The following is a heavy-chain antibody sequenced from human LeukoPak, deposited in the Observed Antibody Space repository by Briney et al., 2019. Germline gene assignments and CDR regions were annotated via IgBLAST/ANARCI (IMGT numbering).Heavy chain of an antibody. V-gene: IGHV4-30-2*01. CDR1: GGSISSGGYS. CDR2: IYHSGST. CDR3: ARVGYGDYGADY. D-gene: IGHD4-17*01. J-gene: IGHJ4*02. Sequence: SQTLSLTCAVSGGSISSGGYSWSWIRQPPGKGLEWIGYIYHSGSTYYNPSLKSRVTISVDKSKNQFSLKLSSVTAADTAVYYCARVGYGDYGADYWGQGTLVTVSS.